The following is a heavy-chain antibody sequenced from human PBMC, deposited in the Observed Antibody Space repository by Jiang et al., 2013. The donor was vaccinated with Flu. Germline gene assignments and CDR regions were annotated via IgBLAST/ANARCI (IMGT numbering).Heavy chain of an antibody. CDR3: ARGATTVGSLDY. D-gene: IGHD4-23*01. J-gene: IGHJ4*02. Sequence: TLSLTCAISGDSVSSNIAAWNWIRQSPSRGLEWLGRTYYRSKWFSGYAVSLKGRITINADTSKNQFSLQLNSVTPEDTAVYYCARGATTVGSLDYWGQGTLVIVSS. CDR2: TYYRSKWFS. V-gene: IGHV6-1*01. CDR1: GDSVSSNIAA.